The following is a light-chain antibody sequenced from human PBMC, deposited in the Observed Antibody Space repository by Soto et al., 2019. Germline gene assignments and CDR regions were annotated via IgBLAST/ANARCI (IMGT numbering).Light chain of an antibody. CDR2: GAS. Sequence: ELVLTQSPGTLSLSPGERATLSFRASQSVSKNYLAWYQQKPGQAPRLLIYGASNRATGIPDRFSGSGSGTEFTLTISRLEPEDFAVYYCQQYGSSGTFGQGTKVDIK. J-gene: IGKJ1*01. V-gene: IGKV3-20*01. CDR3: QQYGSSGT. CDR1: QSVSKNY.